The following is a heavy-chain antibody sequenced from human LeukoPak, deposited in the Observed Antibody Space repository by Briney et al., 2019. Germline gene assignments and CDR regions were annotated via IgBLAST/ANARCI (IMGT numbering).Heavy chain of an antibody. V-gene: IGHV3-20*04. CDR2: INWSGGST. CDR1: GFTFDDYG. J-gene: IGHJ4*02. Sequence: GGSLRLSCAASGFTFDDYGMSWARQAPGKGLEWGSGINWSGGSTGYADSVKGRYNISRHNAKNSLYLQMSSLRAEDTAVYYCARDLRYYDSSGYYYFDYWGQGTLVTVSS. CDR3: ARDLRYYDSSGYYYFDY. D-gene: IGHD3-22*01.